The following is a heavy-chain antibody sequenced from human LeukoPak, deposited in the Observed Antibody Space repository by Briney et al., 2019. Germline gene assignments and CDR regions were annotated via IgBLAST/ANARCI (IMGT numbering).Heavy chain of an antibody. D-gene: IGHD6-13*01. Sequence: GASVKVSCKASGYTFTSYGISWVRQAPGQGLEWMGWISAYNGNTNYAQKLQGRVTMTTDTSTSTAYMELRSLRSDDTAVYYCARRRVVSSWYPGWFDPWGQGTLVTVSS. V-gene: IGHV1-18*01. J-gene: IGHJ5*02. CDR3: ARRRVVSSWYPGWFDP. CDR2: ISAYNGNT. CDR1: GYTFTSYG.